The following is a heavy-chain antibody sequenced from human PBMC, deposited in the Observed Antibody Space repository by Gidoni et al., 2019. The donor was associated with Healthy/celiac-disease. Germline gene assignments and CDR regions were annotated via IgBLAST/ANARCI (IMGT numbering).Heavy chain of an antibody. CDR3: ARHATVVISRALDAFDI. J-gene: IGHJ3*02. D-gene: IGHD4-17*01. CDR1: GGSISSSSYY. Sequence: QLQLHVSGPGLVNPSETLSLTCTVSGGSISSSSYYWGWIRPPPGKGLEWIGSIYYSGSTYYNPARKSRVNISVDTSKNQFSRKLSSVTAADTAVYYCARHATVVISRALDAFDIWGQGTMVTVSS. V-gene: IGHV4-39*01. CDR2: IYYSGST.